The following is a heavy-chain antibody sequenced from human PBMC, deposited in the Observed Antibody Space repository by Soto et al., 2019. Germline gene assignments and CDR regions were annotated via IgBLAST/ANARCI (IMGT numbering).Heavy chain of an antibody. J-gene: IGHJ5*02. Sequence: QVQLQESGPGLVKPSQTLSLTCTVSGGSISSGGYYWSWIRQHPGKGLEWIGYIYYSGSTYYNPSLKSRVTISVDPSKNQSSLKLSSVTAADTAVYYCARVSWNYVNNWFDPWGQGTLVTVSS. CDR1: GGSISSGGYY. CDR3: ARVSWNYVNNWFDP. CDR2: IYYSGST. V-gene: IGHV4-31*03. D-gene: IGHD1-7*01.